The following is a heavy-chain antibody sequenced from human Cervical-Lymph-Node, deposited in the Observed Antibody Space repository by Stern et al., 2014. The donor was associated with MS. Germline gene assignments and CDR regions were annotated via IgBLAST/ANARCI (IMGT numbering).Heavy chain of an antibody. CDR1: GDSISTSGYS. CDR2: ICQSGST. Sequence: VQLVESGSGLVKPSQTLSVTCTVSGDSISTSGYSWSWIRQPPGKGLEWIGYICQSGSTHYNPSLKSRVSISVDTSKNQFSLKLNSVTAADTAVYYCARKTTVSTYFFDSWGQGTLVTVSS. D-gene: IGHD4-17*01. CDR3: ARKTTVSTYFFDS. J-gene: IGHJ4*02. V-gene: IGHV4-30-2*01.